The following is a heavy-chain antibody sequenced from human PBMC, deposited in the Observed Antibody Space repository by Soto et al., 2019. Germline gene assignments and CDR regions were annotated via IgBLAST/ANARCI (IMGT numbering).Heavy chain of an antibody. CDR1: GGSISSGGYY. Sequence: QVQLQESGPGLVKPSQTLSLTCTVSGGSISSGGYYWSWIRQHPGKGLEWIGYIYYSGSTYYNPSLKSRVTISVDTSKNQFSLKLSSVTAADTAVYYCARGGPTTIRTYSSGWYLRRYFDYWGQGTLVTVSS. V-gene: IGHV4-31*03. CDR3: ARGGPTTIRTYSSGWYLRRYFDY. CDR2: IYYSGST. D-gene: IGHD6-19*01. J-gene: IGHJ4*02.